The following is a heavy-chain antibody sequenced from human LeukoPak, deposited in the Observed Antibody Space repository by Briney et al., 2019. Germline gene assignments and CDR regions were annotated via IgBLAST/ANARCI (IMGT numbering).Heavy chain of an antibody. V-gene: IGHV3-53*01. J-gene: IGHJ4*02. D-gene: IGHD6-19*01. CDR3: AKDGYSSGWYHFDY. CDR2: IYSGGNT. Sequence: GGSLRLSCAASGFTVSNNYMSWVRQAPGKGLEWVSVIYSGGNTYYADSVKGRFTISRDNSKNTLYLQMNSLRAEDTAVYYCAKDGYSSGWYHFDYWGQGTLVTVSS. CDR1: GFTVSNNY.